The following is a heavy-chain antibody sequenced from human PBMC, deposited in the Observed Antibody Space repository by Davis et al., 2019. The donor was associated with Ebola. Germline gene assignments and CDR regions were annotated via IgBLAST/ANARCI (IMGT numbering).Heavy chain of an antibody. D-gene: IGHD2-15*01. CDR2: ISAYNGNT. J-gene: IGHJ6*02. Sequence: ASVKVSCKASGYTFTGYYMHWVRQAPGQGLEWMGWISAYNGNTNYAQKLQGRVTMTTDTSTSTAYMELRSLRSDDTAVYYCARDYRAPYCSGGSCYPPRDYYYYGMDVWGQGTTVTVSS. V-gene: IGHV1-18*04. CDR3: ARDYRAPYCSGGSCYPPRDYYYYGMDV. CDR1: GYTFTGYY.